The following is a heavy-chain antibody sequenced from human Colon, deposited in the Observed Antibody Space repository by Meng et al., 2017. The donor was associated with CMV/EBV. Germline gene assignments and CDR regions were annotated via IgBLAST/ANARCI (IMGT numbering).Heavy chain of an antibody. V-gene: IGHV3-7*02. Sequence: VQLVGSGGGLVQPGGSLRLSCAASGFSFSSSWMFWVRQAPARGLEWTANVKPDGSDKFYVDSVKGRFTISRDNAKNSLYLQMNSLRVEDTAVYYCTGGGYWGQGILVTVSS. J-gene: IGHJ4*02. D-gene: IGHD3-16*01. CDR1: GFSFSSSW. CDR3: TGGGY. CDR2: VKPDGSDK.